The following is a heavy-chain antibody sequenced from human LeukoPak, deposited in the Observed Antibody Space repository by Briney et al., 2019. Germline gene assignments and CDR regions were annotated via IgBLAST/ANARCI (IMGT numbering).Heavy chain of an antibody. Sequence: GGSLRLSCAASGFTFDDYAMHWVRQAPGKGLEWVSGISWNSGSIGYADSVKGRFTISRDNSKNTLYLQMNSLRAEDTAVYYCAKKRVITTPAAIDWYFDLWGRGTLLTVSS. CDR2: ISWNSGSI. V-gene: IGHV3-9*01. D-gene: IGHD2-2*01. CDR1: GFTFDDYA. CDR3: AKKRVITTPAAIDWYFDL. J-gene: IGHJ2*01.